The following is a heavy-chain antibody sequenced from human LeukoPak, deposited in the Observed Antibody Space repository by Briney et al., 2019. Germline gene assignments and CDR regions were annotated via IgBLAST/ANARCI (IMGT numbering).Heavy chain of an antibody. CDR3: ARHRSRGYSYGYPDY. CDR1: GFTFSSYA. V-gene: IGHV3-23*01. CDR2: ISGSGGST. Sequence: GGSLRLSCAASGFTFSSYAMSWVRQAPGKGLEWVSAISGSGGSTYYADSVKGRFTISRDNSKNTLYLQMNSLRAEDTAVYYCARHRSRGYSYGYPDYWGQGTLVTVSS. J-gene: IGHJ4*02. D-gene: IGHD5-18*01.